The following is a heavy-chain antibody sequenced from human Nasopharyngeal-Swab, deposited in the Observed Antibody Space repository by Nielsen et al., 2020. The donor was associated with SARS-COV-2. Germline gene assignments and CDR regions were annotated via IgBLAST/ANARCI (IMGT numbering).Heavy chain of an antibody. D-gene: IGHD1-26*01. Sequence: ASVKVSCKVSGYTLTELSMHWVRQAPGKGLEWMGGFDPEDGETIYAQKFQGRVTMTEDTSTDTAYMELSSLKTEDTAVYYCTGGAMGADYYYGMDVWGQGTTVTVSS. CDR2: FDPEDGET. CDR1: GYTLTELS. V-gene: IGHV1-24*01. J-gene: IGHJ6*02. CDR3: TGGAMGADYYYGMDV.